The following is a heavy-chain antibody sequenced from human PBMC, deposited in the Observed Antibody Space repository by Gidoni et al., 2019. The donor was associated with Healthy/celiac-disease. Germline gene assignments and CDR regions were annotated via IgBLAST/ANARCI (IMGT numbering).Heavy chain of an antibody. V-gene: IGHV3-23*04. Sequence: EVQLVESGGGLVQPGGSLRLSCAASGFPFSSFSMGWVRQAPGKGLEWFSAISGSGGSTYYADSVKGRFTISRDNSKNTLYLQMNSLRAEDTAVYYCAKDKAYCGGDCYPPDYFDYWGQGTLVTVSS. J-gene: IGHJ4*02. CDR1: GFPFSSFS. D-gene: IGHD2-21*02. CDR2: ISGSGGST. CDR3: AKDKAYCGGDCYPPDYFDY.